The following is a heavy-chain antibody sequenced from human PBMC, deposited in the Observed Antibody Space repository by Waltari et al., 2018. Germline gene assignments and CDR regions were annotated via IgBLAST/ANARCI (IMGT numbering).Heavy chain of an antibody. CDR1: GYTFTGYY. CDR3: ASLLYCGGASCFSAYYLDY. J-gene: IGHJ4*02. V-gene: IGHV1-2*02. Sequence: QVQLVQSGAEVKKPGASGKVSCKASGYTFTGYYMHWVRQAPGKGLEWMGWINPNSGATNYGQKFQGRVTMTRDTSINTVYMELSRLRSDDTAVYYCASLLYCGGASCFSAYYLDYWVQGTLVTVSS. CDR2: INPNSGAT. D-gene: IGHD2-15*01.